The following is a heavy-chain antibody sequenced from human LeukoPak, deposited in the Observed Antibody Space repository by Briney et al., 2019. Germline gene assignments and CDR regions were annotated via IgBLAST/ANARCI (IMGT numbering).Heavy chain of an antibody. Sequence: HTGRSLRLSCAASGFTFSSYGMHWVRQAPGKGLEWAAVISYDGSNKYYADSVKGRFTISRDNSKNTLYLQMNSLRAEDTAVYYCAKDQGSAGREPGNFGYWGQGTLVTVSS. CDR3: AKDQGSAGREPGNFGY. CDR2: ISYDGSNK. D-gene: IGHD1-26*01. CDR1: GFTFSSYG. V-gene: IGHV3-30*18. J-gene: IGHJ4*02.